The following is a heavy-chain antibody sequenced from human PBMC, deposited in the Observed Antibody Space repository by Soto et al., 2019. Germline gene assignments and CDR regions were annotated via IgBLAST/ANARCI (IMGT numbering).Heavy chain of an antibody. CDR2: IIPIFGTA. CDR3: ARVGKPGGITMTLDY. Sequence: SVKVSCKASGGTFSSYAISWVRQAPGQGLEWMGGIIPIFGTANYAQKFQGRVTITTDESTSTAYRELSSLRSEDTAVYYCARVGKPGGITMTLDYRCKGSLLDVST. V-gene: IGHV1-69*05. CDR1: GGTFSSYA. J-gene: IGHJ4*02. D-gene: IGHD3-22*01.